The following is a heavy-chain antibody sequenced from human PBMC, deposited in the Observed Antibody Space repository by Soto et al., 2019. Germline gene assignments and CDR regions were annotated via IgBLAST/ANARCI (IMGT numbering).Heavy chain of an antibody. Sequence: QITLKESGPTLVKPTQTLTLTCTFSGFSLSTSGVGVGWIRQPPGKALEWLALIYWDDDKRYSPSLKSRLTITKYTSKNQLVLTMTNMDPVDTATYYCAHSRVTTPFDYWGQGTLVTDSS. V-gene: IGHV2-5*02. D-gene: IGHD4-17*01. J-gene: IGHJ4*02. CDR3: AHSRVTTPFDY. CDR2: IYWDDDK. CDR1: GFSLSTSGVG.